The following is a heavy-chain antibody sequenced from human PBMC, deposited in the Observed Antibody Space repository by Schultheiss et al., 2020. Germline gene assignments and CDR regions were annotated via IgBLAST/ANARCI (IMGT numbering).Heavy chain of an antibody. Sequence: SQTLSLTCTVSDGSISSYYWSWIRQPPGKGLEWIGNIYYSGSTNYNPSLKSRVTMSADTSNNQFSLKMTSVTVADTAVYFCARGPPPDLDYWGQGTLVTVSS. J-gene: IGHJ4*02. CDR2: IYYSGST. CDR1: DGSISSYY. D-gene: IGHD1-14*01. CDR3: ARGPPPDLDY. V-gene: IGHV4-59*12.